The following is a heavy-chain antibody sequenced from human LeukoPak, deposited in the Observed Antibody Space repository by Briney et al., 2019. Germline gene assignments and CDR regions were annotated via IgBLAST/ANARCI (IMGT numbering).Heavy chain of an antibody. V-gene: IGHV3-30*03. J-gene: IGHJ1*01. CDR2: ISYDGSNK. D-gene: IGHD3-9*01. CDR3: AAECYDILTGYYGYFQH. Sequence: GGSLRLSCAASGFTFSSYGMHWVRQAPGKGLEWVAVISYDGSNKYYADSVKGRFTISRDNSKNTLYLQMNSLRAEDTAVYYCAAECYDILTGYYGYFQHWGQGTLVTVSS. CDR1: GFTFSSYG.